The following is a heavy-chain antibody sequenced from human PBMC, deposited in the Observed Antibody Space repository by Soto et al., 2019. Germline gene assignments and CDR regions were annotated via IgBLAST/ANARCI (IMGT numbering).Heavy chain of an antibody. D-gene: IGHD3-10*01. Sequence: GGSLRLSCAATGFTFSRFELHWVRQALGKGLEWISYISSSGSTAYYASSVEGRFTISRDNANNSVYLQMDSLRAEDTALYYCTRADWFAYLSFYWGQGALVTVSS. CDR2: ISSSGSTA. CDR3: TRADWFAYLSFY. CDR1: GFTFSRFE. V-gene: IGHV3-48*03. J-gene: IGHJ4*02.